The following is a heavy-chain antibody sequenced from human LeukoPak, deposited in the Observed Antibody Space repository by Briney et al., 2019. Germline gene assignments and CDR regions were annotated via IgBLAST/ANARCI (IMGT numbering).Heavy chain of an antibody. Sequence: ASVKVSCKASGYTFTGNYMHWVRQAPGQGLEWMGWINPNSGGTNYAQKFQGRVTMTRDTSIGTAYMELNRLRSDDTAVYYCARETNAVDYYYYMDVWGKGTTVTVSS. CDR1: GYTFTGNY. J-gene: IGHJ6*03. CDR3: ARETNAVDYYYYMDV. D-gene: IGHD2-15*01. CDR2: INPNSGGT. V-gene: IGHV1-2*02.